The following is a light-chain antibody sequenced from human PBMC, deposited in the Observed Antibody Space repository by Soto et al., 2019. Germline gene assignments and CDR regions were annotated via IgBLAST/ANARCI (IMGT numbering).Light chain of an antibody. Sequence: DIQMTHSPSSLSASVGDRVTITCQASQDITNDLHWYQQKPGKAPKLLIYDASTLEAGVQARFSGSGYGTDFACRISSLQPEDIATYYCQQSHYLPPFGGGTKVEV. V-gene: IGKV1-33*01. J-gene: IGKJ4*01. CDR3: QQSHYLPP. CDR2: DAS. CDR1: QDITND.